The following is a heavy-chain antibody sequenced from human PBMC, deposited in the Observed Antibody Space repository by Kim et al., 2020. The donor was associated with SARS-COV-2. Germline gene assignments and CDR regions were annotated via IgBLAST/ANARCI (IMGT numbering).Heavy chain of an antibody. J-gene: IGHJ6*02. CDR1: GFTFSNAW. CDR2: IKSKTDGGTT. D-gene: IGHD6-19*01. CDR3: TTDLEQWLPAPYYYGMDV. Sequence: GGSLRLSCAASGFTFSNAWMSWVRQAPGKGLEWVGRIKSKTDGGTTDYAAPVKGRFTISRDDSKNTLYLQMNSLKTEDTAVYYCTTDLEQWLPAPYYYGMDVWGQGTTVTVSS. V-gene: IGHV3-15*01.